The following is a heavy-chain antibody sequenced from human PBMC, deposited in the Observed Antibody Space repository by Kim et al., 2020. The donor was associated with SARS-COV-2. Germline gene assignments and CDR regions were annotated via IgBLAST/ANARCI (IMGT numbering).Heavy chain of an antibody. CDR2: IYYSGST. D-gene: IGHD3-3*01. CDR1: GGSISSGGYY. J-gene: IGHJ3*02. Sequence: SETLSLTCTVSGGSISSGGYYWSWIRQHPGKGLEWIGYIYYSGSTYYNPALKSRVTISVDTSKNQFSLKLSSVTAADTAVYYCARAGRRRITIFGVVGAFDIWGKGKMVTVSS. CDR3: ARAGRRRITIFGVVGAFDI. V-gene: IGHV4-31*03.